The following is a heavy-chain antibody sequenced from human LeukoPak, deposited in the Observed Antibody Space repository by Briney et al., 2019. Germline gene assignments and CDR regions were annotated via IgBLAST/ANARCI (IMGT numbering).Heavy chain of an antibody. CDR1: GGSMSGYC. V-gene: IGHV4-59*01. Sequence: SETLSLTCTVSGGSMSGYCWSWIRQPPGTRPGWIGYVCDTGSTNYNPSLKSRVTLSVDTSNNQFSLKLSSVTAADTALYYCARECGGACYPPAYYYYMDVWGKGTTVTVSS. D-gene: IGHD2-21*02. CDR3: ARECGGACYPPAYYYYMDV. J-gene: IGHJ6*03. CDR2: VCDTGST.